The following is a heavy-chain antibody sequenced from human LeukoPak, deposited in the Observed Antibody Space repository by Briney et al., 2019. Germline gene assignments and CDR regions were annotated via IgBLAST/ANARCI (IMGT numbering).Heavy chain of an antibody. J-gene: IGHJ4*02. CDR1: GGSISSSSYY. D-gene: IGHD3-10*01. CDR3: ARGTSSPTYYYGSGSLGFDY. CDR2: IYYSGST. Sequence: SETLSLTCTVSGGSISSSSYYWGWIRQPPGKGLEWIGSIYYSGSTYYNPSLKSRVTISVDTSKNQFSLKLSSVTAADTAVYYCARGTSSPTYYYGSGSLGFDYWGQGTLVTVSS. V-gene: IGHV4-39*07.